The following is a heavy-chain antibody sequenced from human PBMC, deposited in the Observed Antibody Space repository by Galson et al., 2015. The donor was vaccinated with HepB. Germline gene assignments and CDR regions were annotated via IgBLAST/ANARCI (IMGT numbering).Heavy chain of an antibody. CDR1: GYSFTSYW. J-gene: IGHJ6*02. D-gene: IGHD2-15*01. Sequence: QSGAEVKKPGESLRISCKGSGYSFTSYWISWVRQMPGKGLEWMGRIDPSDSYTNYSPSFQGHVTISADKSISTAYLQWSSLKASDTAMYYCARTNYCSGGSCFLYYYYYGMDVWGQGTTVTVSS. V-gene: IGHV5-10-1*01. CDR2: IDPSDSYT. CDR3: ARTNYCSGGSCFLYYYYYGMDV.